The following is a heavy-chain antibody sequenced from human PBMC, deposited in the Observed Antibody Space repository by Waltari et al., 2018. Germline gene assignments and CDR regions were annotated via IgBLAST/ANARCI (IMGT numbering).Heavy chain of an antibody. CDR3: ARAPPKYSSSDYFDY. Sequence: QLQLQESGPGLVKPSETLSLTCTVSGGSISSSSYYWGWIRQPPGKGLGWIGSIYYSGSTYYNPSLKSRVTISVDTSKNQFSLKLSSVTAADTAVYYCARAPPKYSSSDYFDYWGQGTLVTVSS. CDR2: IYYSGST. J-gene: IGHJ4*02. CDR1: GGSISSSSYY. V-gene: IGHV4-39*07. D-gene: IGHD6-6*01.